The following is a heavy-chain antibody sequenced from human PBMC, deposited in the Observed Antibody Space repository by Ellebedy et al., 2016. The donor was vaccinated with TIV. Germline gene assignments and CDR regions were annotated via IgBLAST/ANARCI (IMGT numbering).Heavy chain of an antibody. Sequence: GESLKISXAASGFTFSNAWMSWVRQAPGKGLKWVGRIRSIPNGGTTEYAAPVKGRFTISRDDSKNTLYLQMNSLKTEDTAVYYCTTPTDLGHYDICDYWGQGTLVTVSS. CDR1: GFTFSNAW. V-gene: IGHV3-15*01. D-gene: IGHD3-9*01. CDR3: TTPTDLGHYDICDY. CDR2: IRSIPNGGTT. J-gene: IGHJ4*02.